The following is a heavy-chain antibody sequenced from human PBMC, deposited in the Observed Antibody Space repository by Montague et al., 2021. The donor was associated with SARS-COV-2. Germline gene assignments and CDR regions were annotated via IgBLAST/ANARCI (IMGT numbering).Heavy chain of an antibody. CDR3: ARGRQHCNMIVVVMTGGEYDFAY. V-gene: IGHV4-34*01. D-gene: IGHD3-22*01. J-gene: IGHJ4*02. CDR1: GGSFSDYY. CDR2: INHRGTS. Sequence: SETLSLTCAVSGGSFSDYYWSWIRQPPGKGLEWIGEINHRGTSNYNPSLQSRVSISLDTSKNQFSLYLSSVTAAETAVYYWARGRQHCNMIVVVMTGGEYDFAYWGEGALVTVSS.